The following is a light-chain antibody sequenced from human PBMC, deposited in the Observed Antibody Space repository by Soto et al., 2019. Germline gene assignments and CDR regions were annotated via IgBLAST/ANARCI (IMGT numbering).Light chain of an antibody. CDR2: WAS. V-gene: IGKV4-1*01. Sequence: DIVMTQSPDSLAVSLGERATINCKSSQSVLYSSNTKNYLAWYQQKPGQPPKLLLYWASTRESGVPDRFSGSGSGTDFTLNSSSLQAEDVAVYYCQQYYSPWTFGQGTKVELK. CDR3: QQYYSPWT. J-gene: IGKJ1*01. CDR1: QSVLYSSNTKNY.